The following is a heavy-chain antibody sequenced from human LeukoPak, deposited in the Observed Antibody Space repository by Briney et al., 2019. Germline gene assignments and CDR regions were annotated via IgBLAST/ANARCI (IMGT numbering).Heavy chain of an antibody. CDR1: GYTFSSYE. D-gene: IGHD3-10*01. J-gene: IGHJ5*02. Sequence: ASVKVSCRTSGYTFSSYEINWVRQPPGQGLEWMGWMNPNSGNTAYAQNFQGRVTTTRDVSIRTAYMELSSLRSEDTAVYYCVRLFVQEPSGWFDPWGQGTLVTVS. CDR3: VRLFVQEPSGWFDP. CDR2: MNPNSGNT. V-gene: IGHV1-8*01.